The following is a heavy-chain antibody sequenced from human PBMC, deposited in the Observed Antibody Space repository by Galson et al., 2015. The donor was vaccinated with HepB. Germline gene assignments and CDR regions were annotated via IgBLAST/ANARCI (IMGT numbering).Heavy chain of an antibody. CDR2: ISYDGSNK. CDR1: GFTFSSYG. J-gene: IGHJ4*02. CDR3: AKGWTGQQLPPGDY. Sequence: SLRLSCAASGFTFSSYGMHWVRQAPGKGLEWVAVISYDGSNKYYADSVKGRFTISRDNSKNTLYLQMNSLRAEDTAVYYCAKGWTGQQLPPGDYWGQGTLVTVSS. V-gene: IGHV3-30*18. D-gene: IGHD6-13*01.